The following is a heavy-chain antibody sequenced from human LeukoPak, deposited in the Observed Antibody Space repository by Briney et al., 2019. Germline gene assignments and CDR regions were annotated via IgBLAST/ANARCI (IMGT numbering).Heavy chain of an antibody. D-gene: IGHD4-17*01. CDR3: AKGPIQDYGDFYFDY. J-gene: IGHJ4*02. CDR1: GFTFSSFG. Sequence: GVSLRLSCAASGFTFSSFGMHWVRQAPGKGLEWVAYIQFHGASRFYADSVKGRFTISRDNSKNTLYLQMNNLRPEDTAVYYCAKGPIQDYGDFYFDYWGQGTLIPVSP. CDR2: IQFHGASR. V-gene: IGHV3-30*02.